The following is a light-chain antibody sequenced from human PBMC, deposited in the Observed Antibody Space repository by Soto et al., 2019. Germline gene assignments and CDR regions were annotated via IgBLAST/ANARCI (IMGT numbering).Light chain of an antibody. CDR3: QQYSSASWT. CDR2: DAS. Sequence: DTQMTQSPSTLSASVGDRVTITCRASQSISNRLAWYQQKPGKAPKLLIYDASTLESGVPSRFSGSVSGTEFTLTISSLQPDDFATFYCQQYSSASWTFGRGTKVEI. V-gene: IGKV1-5*01. CDR1: QSISNR. J-gene: IGKJ1*01.